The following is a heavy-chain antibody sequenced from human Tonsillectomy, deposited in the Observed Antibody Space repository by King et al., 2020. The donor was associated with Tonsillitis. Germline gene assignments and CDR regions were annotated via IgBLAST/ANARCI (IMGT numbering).Heavy chain of an antibody. CDR1: GFTFSSYA. CDR3: VKFPANYYDSSGLDY. V-gene: IGHV3-64D*06. Sequence: VQLVESGGGLVQPGGSLRLSCSASGFTFSSYAMHWVRQAPGKGLEYVSAISSNGGSTYYADSVKGRFTISRDNSKNTLYLQMSSLRAEDTAVYYCVKFPANYYDSSGLDYWGQGTLVTVSS. J-gene: IGHJ4*02. CDR2: ISSNGGST. D-gene: IGHD3-22*01.